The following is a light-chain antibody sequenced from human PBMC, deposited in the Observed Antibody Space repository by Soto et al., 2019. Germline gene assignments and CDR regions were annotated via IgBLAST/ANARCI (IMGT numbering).Light chain of an antibody. Sequence: ELVMTQAPATLSVSQGERTTLSCRASQSVSSKLAWFQQKPGQAPSLLIYGVSTRATGVPVRFSGSGSGTEFTLTVNSLQSEDFAVYYCQQYNNWPHTFGQGTKVDIK. CDR1: QSVSSK. CDR3: QQYNNWPHT. V-gene: IGKV3-15*01. J-gene: IGKJ2*01. CDR2: GVS.